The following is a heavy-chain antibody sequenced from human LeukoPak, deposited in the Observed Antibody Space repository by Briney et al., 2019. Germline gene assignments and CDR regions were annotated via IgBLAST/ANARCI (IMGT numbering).Heavy chain of an antibody. J-gene: IGHJ4*02. CDR3: ARDRGSFCSGGSCYAPHVDY. CDR1: GYTFTSHG. CDR2: ISPYNGDT. V-gene: IGHV1-18*01. Sequence: ASVKVSCKASGYTFTSHGLSWVRQAPGQGLEWMGRISPYNGDTNYAQKIQDRVTMTTDTTTSTAYMELTSLRSDDTAVYYCARDRGSFCSGGSCYAPHVDYWGQGTLVTVSS. D-gene: IGHD2-15*01.